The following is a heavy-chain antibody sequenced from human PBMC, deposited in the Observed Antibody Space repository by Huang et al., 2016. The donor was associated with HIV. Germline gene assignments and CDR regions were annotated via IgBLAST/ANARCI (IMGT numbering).Heavy chain of an antibody. D-gene: IGHD3-16*01. CDR1: GGAFNNFG. Sequence: QVQLVQSGADVRKPGSSGKVSCRASGGAFNNFGINGVRRAPGQGLEWVGGVSPRIATRNDAHRFRGRVTITADETTGVVYMELSSLRSDDTAVYFCAKRGGAWGSPYAFDLWGPGTMVTVSS. CDR3: AKRGGAWGSPYAFDL. CDR2: VSPRIATR. V-gene: IGHV1-69*13. J-gene: IGHJ3*01.